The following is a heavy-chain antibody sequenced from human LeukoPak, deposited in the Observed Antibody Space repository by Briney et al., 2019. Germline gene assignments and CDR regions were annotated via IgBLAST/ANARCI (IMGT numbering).Heavy chain of an antibody. CDR2: ISGSGGST. Sequence: ETLSLTCTVSGGSISSSSYYWGWIRQAPGKGLEWVSAISGSGGSTYYADSVKGRFTISRDNSKNTLYLQMNSLRAEDTAVYYCAKDLSSMVRGVIVYWGQGTLVTVSS. D-gene: IGHD3-10*01. CDR3: AKDLSSMVRGVIVY. V-gene: IGHV3-23*01. J-gene: IGHJ4*02. CDR1: GGSISSSSYY.